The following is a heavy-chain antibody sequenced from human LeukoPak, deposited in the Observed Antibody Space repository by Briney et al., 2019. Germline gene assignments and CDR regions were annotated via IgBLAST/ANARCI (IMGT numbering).Heavy chain of an antibody. V-gene: IGHV1-2*06. CDR1: GYTFTGYY. CDR2: INPNSGGT. D-gene: IGHD2-15*01. J-gene: IGHJ4*02. Sequence: ASVKVSCKASGYTFTGYYMHWVRQAPGQGLEWMGRINPNSGGTYYAQKFQGRVTMTRDTSISTAYMKLSRLRSDDTAVYYCARGYCSGGSCRIFDYWGQGTLVTVSS. CDR3: ARGYCSGGSCRIFDY.